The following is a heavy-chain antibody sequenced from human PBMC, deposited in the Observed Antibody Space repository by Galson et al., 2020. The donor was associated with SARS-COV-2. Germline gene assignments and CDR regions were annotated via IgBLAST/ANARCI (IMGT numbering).Heavy chain of an antibody. CDR2: MWYDGINK. J-gene: IGHJ4*02. D-gene: IGHD1-26*01. Sequence: GGSLRLSCGASGFIFNNYGMHWVRQAPGKGLEWVAVMWYDGINKYYADSVKGRFTISRDNSKNTVYLQMNSLRAEDTAVYYCASDMVGASPFDSWGLGTLVSVSS. V-gene: IGHV3-33*01. CDR3: ASDMVGASPFDS. CDR1: GFIFNNYG.